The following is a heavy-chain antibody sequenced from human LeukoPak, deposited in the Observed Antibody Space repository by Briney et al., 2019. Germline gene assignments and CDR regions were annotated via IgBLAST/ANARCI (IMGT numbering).Heavy chain of an antibody. CDR3: ARHLFFDY. J-gene: IGHJ4*02. Sequence: GGSLRLSCAASGFTLSIYWMSWVRQAPGKGLEWVGNIKQDGSEKYYVDSVKGRFTISRDNAKNSLYLQMNSLRAEDTTVYYCARHLFFDYWGQGSLVTVSS. V-gene: IGHV3-7*01. CDR2: IKQDGSEK. CDR1: GFTLSIYW.